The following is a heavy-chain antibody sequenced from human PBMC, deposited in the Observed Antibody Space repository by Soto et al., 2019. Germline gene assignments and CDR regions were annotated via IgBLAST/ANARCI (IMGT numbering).Heavy chain of an antibody. V-gene: IGHV1-69*13. Sequence: SVKVSCKASGGTFSSYAISWVRQAPGQGLEWMGGIIPIFGTANYARKFQGRVTITAGESTSTAYMELSSLRSEDTAVYYCARNPYSNYYYYGMDVWGQGTTVTVSS. CDR2: IIPIFGTA. J-gene: IGHJ6*02. CDR1: GGTFSSYA. CDR3: ARNPYSNYYYYGMDV. D-gene: IGHD4-4*01.